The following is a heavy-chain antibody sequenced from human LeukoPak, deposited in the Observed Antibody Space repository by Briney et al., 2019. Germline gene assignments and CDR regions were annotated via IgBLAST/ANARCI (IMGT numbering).Heavy chain of an antibody. CDR1: GFTFSGSA. D-gene: IGHD3-3*01. Sequence: GGSLRLSCAASGFTFSGSAMSWVRQAPGKGLEWVSSISSSSSYIYYADSVKGRFTISRDNAKNSLYLQMNSLRAEDTAVYYCARVSGGDDFWSGWNYYYYYMDVWGKGTTVTVSS. V-gene: IGHV3-21*01. CDR3: ARVSGGDDFWSGWNYYYYYMDV. J-gene: IGHJ6*03. CDR2: ISSSSSYI.